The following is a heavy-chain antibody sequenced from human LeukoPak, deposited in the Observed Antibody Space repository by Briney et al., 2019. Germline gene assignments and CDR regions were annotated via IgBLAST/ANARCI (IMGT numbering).Heavy chain of an antibody. J-gene: IGHJ3*02. CDR3: AKLHISITMIGGAFDI. CDR1: GFTFSSYA. D-gene: IGHD3-22*01. CDR2: ISGSGGST. V-gene: IGHV3-23*01. Sequence: GGSRRLSCAASGFTFSSYAMSWVRQAPGKGLEWVSAISGSGGSTYYADSMKGRFTISRDNSKNTLYLQMNSLRAEDTAVYYCAKLHISITMIGGAFDIWGQGTMVTVSS.